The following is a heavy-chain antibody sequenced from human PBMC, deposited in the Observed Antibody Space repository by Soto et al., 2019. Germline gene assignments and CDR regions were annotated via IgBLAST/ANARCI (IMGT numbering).Heavy chain of an antibody. CDR1: GGTFSSYA. Sequence: QVQLVQSGAEVKKPGSSVKVSCKASGGTFSSYAISWVRQAPGQGLEWMGGIIPIFGTANYAQKFQGRVTSTADESTSTAYMELSSLRSEDTAVYYCARDLGYCSGGSCYYYYYGMDVWGQGTTVTVSS. CDR3: ARDLGYCSGGSCYYYYYGMDV. D-gene: IGHD2-15*01. CDR2: IIPIFGTA. V-gene: IGHV1-69*01. J-gene: IGHJ6*02.